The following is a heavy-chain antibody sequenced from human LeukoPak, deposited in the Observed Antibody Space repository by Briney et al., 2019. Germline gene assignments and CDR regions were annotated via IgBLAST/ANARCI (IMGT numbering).Heavy chain of an antibody. CDR3: AKVPPYYYDSSGSLGDAFDI. J-gene: IGHJ3*02. V-gene: IGHV3-23*01. D-gene: IGHD3-22*01. CDR2: ISGSGGST. CDR1: GFTFSSYA. Sequence: PGGSLRLSCAASGFTFSSYAMSWVRQAPGKGLEWVSAISGSGGSTYYADSVKGRFTISRDNSKNTLYLQMNSLRAEDTAVYYCAKVPPYYYDSSGSLGDAFDIWGQGTMVTVSS.